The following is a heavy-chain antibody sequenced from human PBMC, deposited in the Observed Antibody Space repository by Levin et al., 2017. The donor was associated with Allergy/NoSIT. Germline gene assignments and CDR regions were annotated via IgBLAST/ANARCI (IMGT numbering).Heavy chain of an antibody. CDR3: ARVQWLQFYYMDV. CDR2: IYSTGST. CDR1: GASIRSNDYY. D-gene: IGHD6-19*01. J-gene: IGHJ6*03. V-gene: IGHV4-30-4*01. Sequence: SQTLSLTCTVSGASIRSNDYYWSWIRQPPGKGLEWIGYIYSTGSTYYNPSLKSRFIISRDTSTNQVSLNLSSLTAADTAIYYCARVQWLQFYYMDVWGKGTTVTVSS.